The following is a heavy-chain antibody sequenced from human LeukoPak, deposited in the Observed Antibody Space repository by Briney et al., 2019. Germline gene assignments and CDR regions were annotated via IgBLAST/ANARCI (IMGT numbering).Heavy chain of an antibody. D-gene: IGHD2-8*01. Sequence: PSETLSLTCTVSGGSISSYYWSWIRQPAGKGLEWIGRIYTSGSTNYNPSLKSRVTMSVDTSKNQFSLKLSSVTAADTAVYYCARERGYCTNGVCYGDAFDPWGQGTLVTVSS. J-gene: IGHJ5*02. CDR1: GGSISSYY. CDR3: ARERGYCTNGVCYGDAFDP. V-gene: IGHV4-4*07. CDR2: IYTSGST.